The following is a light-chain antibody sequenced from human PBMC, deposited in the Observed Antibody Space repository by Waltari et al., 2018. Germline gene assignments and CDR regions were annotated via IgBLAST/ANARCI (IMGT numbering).Light chain of an antibody. CDR1: ALPTQF. J-gene: IGLJ2*01. V-gene: IGLV3-25*03. CDR3: QSTDSTRTL. CDR2: KDR. Sequence: SYELTQSPSMPVSPGQTARITCSPDALPTQFAYWYQQKPGTAPVRVIYKDRERPSGIPERCSGSKSGTTATLTISGVQAEDEADYYCQSTDSTRTLFGG.